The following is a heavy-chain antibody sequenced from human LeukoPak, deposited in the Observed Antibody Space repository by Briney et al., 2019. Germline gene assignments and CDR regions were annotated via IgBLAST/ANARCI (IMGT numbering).Heavy chain of an antibody. V-gene: IGHV3-7*01. Sequence: GGSLRLSCAASGFTFSSYWMSWVRQAPGKGLEWVANIKQDGSEKYYVDSVKGRFTISRDNAKNALYLQRNSLRAEDTAVYYCARGRRSYGMDVWGQGTTVTVSS. CDR1: GFTFSSYW. CDR2: IKQDGSEK. CDR3: ARGRRSYGMDV. J-gene: IGHJ6*02.